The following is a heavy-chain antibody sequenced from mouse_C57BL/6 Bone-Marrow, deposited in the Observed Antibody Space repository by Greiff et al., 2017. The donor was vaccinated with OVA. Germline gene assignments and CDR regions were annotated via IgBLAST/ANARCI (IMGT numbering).Heavy chain of an antibody. J-gene: IGHJ4*01. V-gene: IGHV1-55*01. CDR1: GFTFTGYW. CDR3: ARIYAMDY. Sequence: QVQLQQPGAALVKPGASVKLSCTASGFTFTGYWINWVKQRPGQGLEWIGDIYPGSGSTNSTAKFQCKATLTEDTSSSTAYMQLSSLTSEDSAVYYCARIYAMDYWGQGTAVTVSS. CDR2: IYPGSGST.